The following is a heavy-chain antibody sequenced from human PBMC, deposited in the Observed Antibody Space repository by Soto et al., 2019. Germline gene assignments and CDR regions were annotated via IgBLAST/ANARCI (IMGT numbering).Heavy chain of an antibody. D-gene: IGHD3-3*01. V-gene: IGHV3-30*18. Sequence: PGGSLRLSCAASGFTFSSYGMHWVRQAPGKGLEWVAVISYDGSNKYYADSVKGRFTISRDNSKNTLYLQMNSLRAEDTAVYYCAKDRDFWSGPTGTNWFDPWGQGT. CDR1: GFTFSSYG. CDR2: ISYDGSNK. CDR3: AKDRDFWSGPTGTNWFDP. J-gene: IGHJ5*02.